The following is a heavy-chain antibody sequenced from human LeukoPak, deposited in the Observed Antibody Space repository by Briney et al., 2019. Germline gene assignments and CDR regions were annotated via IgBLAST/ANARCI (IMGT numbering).Heavy chain of an antibody. CDR2: ISSSSSYI. CDR3: ARRGDYWSGVYTTSLDS. D-gene: IGHD3-3*01. V-gene: IGHV3-21*01. J-gene: IGHJ4*02. Sequence: GGSLRLSCAASGFTFSSYSMNWVRQAPGKGLEWVSSISSSSSYIYYADSVKGRFTISRDNAKNSLYLQMNSLRAADTAVYFCARRGDYWSGVYTTSLDSWGQGTLVIVSS. CDR1: GFTFSSYS.